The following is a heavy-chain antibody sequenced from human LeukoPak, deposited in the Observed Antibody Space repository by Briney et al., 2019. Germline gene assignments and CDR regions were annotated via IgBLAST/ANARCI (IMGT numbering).Heavy chain of an antibody. V-gene: IGHV1-46*01. J-gene: IGHJ4*02. CDR2: IYPSVDSA. CDR3: AREDGANNYHYKYFDY. D-gene: IGHD4/OR15-4a*01. CDR1: GYTFSSYY. Sequence: GASVKVSCKASGYTFSSYYIHWVRQAPGQGLEWMGTIYPSVDSATYAQKFQGRVTVTRDTSTSTVYMELSSLRSEDTAVYHCAREDGANNYHYKYFDYWRQGTLVTVSS.